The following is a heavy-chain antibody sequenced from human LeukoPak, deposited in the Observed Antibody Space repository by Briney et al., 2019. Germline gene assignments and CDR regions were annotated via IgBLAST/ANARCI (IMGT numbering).Heavy chain of an antibody. J-gene: IGHJ6*02. Sequence: PSETLSLTCTVSGGSISSSSYYWGWIRQPPGKGLEWIGRIYYSRSTYYNSSLKSRVTISVDTSKNQFSLKLSSVTAADTAVYYCARGRRYYYDSSGYSTHYYYYGMDVWAKGPRSPSP. V-gene: IGHV4-39*01. D-gene: IGHD3-22*01. CDR2: IYYSRST. CDR1: GGSISSSSYY. CDR3: ARGRRYYYDSSGYSTHYYYYGMDV.